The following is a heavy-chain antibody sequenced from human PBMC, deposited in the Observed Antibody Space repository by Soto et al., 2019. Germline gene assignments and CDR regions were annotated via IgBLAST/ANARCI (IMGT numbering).Heavy chain of an antibody. CDR2: ISAYNGNT. D-gene: IGHD3-9*01. V-gene: IGHV1-18*01. CDR1: GYTFTSYG. Sequence: QVQLVQSGAEVKKPGASVKVSCKASGYTFTSYGISWVRQAPGQGLEWMGWISAYNGNTNYAQKLQGRVTMTTDTSTSKAYMELRSLRSDDTAVYYCAREDYDLLTGSTIDYWGQGTLVTVSS. J-gene: IGHJ4*02. CDR3: AREDYDLLTGSTIDY.